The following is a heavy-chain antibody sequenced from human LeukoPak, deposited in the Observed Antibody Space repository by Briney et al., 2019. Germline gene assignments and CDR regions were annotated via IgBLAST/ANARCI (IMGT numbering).Heavy chain of an antibody. D-gene: IGHD3-10*01. CDR1: GYTFISYT. J-gene: IGHJ5*02. CDR2: INTNTGNP. V-gene: IGHV7-4-1*02. Sequence: ASVKVSCKASGYTFISYTKNWVRQAPGQGLEWMGWINTNTGNPTYAQGFTGRFVFSLDTSVSTAYLQISSLKAEDTAVYYCARSYLWFGESPFDPWGQGTLVTVSS. CDR3: ARSYLWFGESPFDP.